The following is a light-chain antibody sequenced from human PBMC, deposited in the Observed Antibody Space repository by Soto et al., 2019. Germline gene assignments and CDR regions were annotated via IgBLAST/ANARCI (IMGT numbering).Light chain of an antibody. CDR1: QSVSGF. Sequence: EIVLTQSPATLSLSPGERATLSCRASQSVSGFLAWYQQKPGQAPRLLIYDGSNRATGIPARFSGSGSGTDFTLTISSLEPEDFAVYHCQQRSNWPGTFGPVTKVDIK. V-gene: IGKV3-11*01. CDR2: DGS. CDR3: QQRSNWPGT. J-gene: IGKJ3*01.